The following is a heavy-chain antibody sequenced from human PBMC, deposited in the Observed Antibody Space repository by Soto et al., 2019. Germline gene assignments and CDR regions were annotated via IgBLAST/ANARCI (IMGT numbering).Heavy chain of an antibody. CDR3: ARDHVGYPGDY. CDR2: TYYRSRWYN. D-gene: IGHD5-18*01. CDR1: GDSVASNIAA. Sequence: SQTLSLTCAISGDSVASNIAAWKSIRQSPSRGLEWLGRTYYRSRWYNEYAVSVKSRITISPDTSKNQFSLQLNSVTPEDTAVYYCARDHVGYPGDYWGQGTLVTVSS. V-gene: IGHV6-1*01. J-gene: IGHJ4*02.